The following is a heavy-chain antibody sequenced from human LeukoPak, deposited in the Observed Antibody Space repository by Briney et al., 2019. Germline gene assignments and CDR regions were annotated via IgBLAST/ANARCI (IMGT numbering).Heavy chain of an antibody. V-gene: IGHV1-2*02. D-gene: IGHD3-16*02. CDR2: INPNSGGT. CDR3: ARETVILDAFDI. Sequence: ASVRVSCKASGYTFTGYYMHWVRQAPGQGLEWMGWINPNSGGTNYAQKFQGRVTMTRDTSISTAYMELSRLRSDDTAVYYCARETVILDAFDIWGQGTMVTVSS. CDR1: GYTFTGYY. J-gene: IGHJ3*02.